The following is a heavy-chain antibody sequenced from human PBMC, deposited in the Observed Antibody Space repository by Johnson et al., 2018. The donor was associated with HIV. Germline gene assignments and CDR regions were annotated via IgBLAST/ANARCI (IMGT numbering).Heavy chain of an antibody. CDR2: IYSGGST. CDR1: GFTFSDYY. Sequence: VQLVESGGGVVRPGRSLRLSCAASGFTFSDYYMSWIRQAPGKGLEWVSVIYSGGSTYYADSVKSRFTISRDNSKNTLYLQMNSLRAEDTALYYCANIGETYAFDIWGQGTMVTVSS. D-gene: IGHD4-17*01. J-gene: IGHJ3*02. CDR3: ANIGETYAFDI. V-gene: IGHV3-66*02.